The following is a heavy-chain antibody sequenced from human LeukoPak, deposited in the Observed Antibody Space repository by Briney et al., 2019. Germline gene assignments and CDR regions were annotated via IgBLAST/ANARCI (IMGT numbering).Heavy chain of an antibody. J-gene: IGHJ4*02. CDR3: AREAYCGGDCYSGFDY. V-gene: IGHV4-4*07. D-gene: IGHD2-21*02. Sequence: SETLSLTCTVSGYSISSGYYWTWIRQPAGKGLEWIGRFYTSGSTNYNPSLKSRVTMSVDTSKDQFSLKLSSVTAADTAVYYCAREAYCGGDCYSGFDYWGQGTLVTVSS. CDR2: FYTSGST. CDR1: GYSISSGYY.